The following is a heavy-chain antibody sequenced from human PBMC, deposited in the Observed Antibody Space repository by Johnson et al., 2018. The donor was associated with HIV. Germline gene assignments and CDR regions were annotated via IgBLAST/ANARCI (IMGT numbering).Heavy chain of an antibody. CDR2: INSDGSST. J-gene: IGHJ3*02. CDR3: AREGGGCSSTSCYDAFDI. Sequence: VQLVESGGGLVQPGGSLRLSCAASGFTFSSYWMHWVRQAPGKGLVWVSRINSDGSSTSYADSVKGRFTISRDNAKNSLYLQMNSLRAEDTAVYYCAREGGGCSSTSCYDAFDIWGQGTMVTVSS. D-gene: IGHD2-2*01. CDR1: GFTFSSYW. V-gene: IGHV3-74*01.